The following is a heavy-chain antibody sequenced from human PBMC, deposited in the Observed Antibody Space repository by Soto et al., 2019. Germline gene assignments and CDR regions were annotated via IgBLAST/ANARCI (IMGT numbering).Heavy chain of an antibody. CDR3: ARLFTENSNIDY. CDR1: GGSVNSYGHD. Sequence: HSWSLALGCAVSGGSVNSYGHDGGWIRQTPGKGLEWIGSIFHSGSTKYSASLKSRVTISVDTSKDQFSLRLSSVTAADTAVYFCARLFTENSNIDYSGHATLVTVSS. V-gene: IGHV4-39*01. CDR2: IFHSGST. D-gene: IGHD1-7*01. J-gene: IGHJ4*01.